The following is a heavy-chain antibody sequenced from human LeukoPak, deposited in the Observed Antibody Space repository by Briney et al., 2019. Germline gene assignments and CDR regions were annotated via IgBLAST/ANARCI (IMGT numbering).Heavy chain of an antibody. CDR1: RGSTSTYY. J-gene: IGHJ5*02. Sequence: PSETLSLTCTVSRGSTSTYYWSWIRQPAGKGLEWIGRIYPSGNTNFNPSLMSRVTMSIDTSRNQFSLKLSSVTAADTAVYYCARSRIVLADSLDPWGQGTLVTVSS. CDR3: ARSRIVLADSLDP. CDR2: IYPSGNT. V-gene: IGHV4-4*07. D-gene: IGHD6-19*01.